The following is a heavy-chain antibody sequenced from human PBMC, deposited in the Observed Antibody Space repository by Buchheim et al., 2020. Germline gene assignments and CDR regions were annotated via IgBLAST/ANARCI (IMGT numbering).Heavy chain of an antibody. CDR3: AKDSSRAYKYGGENS. D-gene: IGHD1-26*01. J-gene: IGHJ4*02. CDR2: ISGSDTT. CDR1: GFSFASYA. V-gene: IGHV3-23*01. Sequence: EVQLLESGGGSVERGGSLRLSCVASGFSFASYAMTWVRQAPGKGLEWVSAISGSDTTYYAGSVRGRFTISRDNSKNTLYLQMNSLRADDTAVYYCAKDSSRAYKYGGENSWGQGTL.